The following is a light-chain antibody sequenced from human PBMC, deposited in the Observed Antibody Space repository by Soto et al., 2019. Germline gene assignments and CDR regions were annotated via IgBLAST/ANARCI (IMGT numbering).Light chain of an antibody. CDR1: SSDVGSYNL. Sequence: QSVLTQPASVSGSPGQSITISCTGTSSDVGSYNLVSWYQQHPGKAPKLMIYEGTKRPSGVSNRFSGSKSGNTASLTVSGLQAEDEADYYCSSYAGSNNFVFGTGTQLTVL. CDR3: SSYAGSNNFV. CDR2: EGT. V-gene: IGLV2-14*02. J-gene: IGLJ7*01.